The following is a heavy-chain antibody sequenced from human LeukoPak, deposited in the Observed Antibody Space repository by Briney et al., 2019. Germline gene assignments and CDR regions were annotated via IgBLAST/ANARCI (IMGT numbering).Heavy chain of an antibody. D-gene: IGHD3-3*01. CDR2: ISAYNGNT. CDR1: GYTFTSYG. V-gene: IGHV1-18*01. Sequence: ASVKVSCKASGYTFTSYGISWVRQAPGQGLEWMGWISAYNGNTNYAQKVQGRVTMTTDTSTSTAYMELRSLRSDDTAVYYCARDPDPTIFGVVIDYWGQGTLVTVSS. CDR3: ARDPDPTIFGVVIDY. J-gene: IGHJ4*02.